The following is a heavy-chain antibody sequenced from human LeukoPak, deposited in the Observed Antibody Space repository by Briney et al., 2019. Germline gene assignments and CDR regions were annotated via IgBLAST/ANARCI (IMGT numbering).Heavy chain of an antibody. CDR2: INHSGST. J-gene: IGHJ6*02. CDR1: GGSFSGYY. CDR3: AIGRSTGTSFHYNGRDV. V-gene: IGHV4-34*01. Sequence: SETLSLTCAVYGGSFSGYYWSWIRQPPGKGLEWIGEINHSGSTTYNPSLKSRVTISVDTSKNQFSLRLSSVTAADTAVYYCAIGRSTGTSFHYNGRDVWSQGTTVTVP. D-gene: IGHD3-10*01.